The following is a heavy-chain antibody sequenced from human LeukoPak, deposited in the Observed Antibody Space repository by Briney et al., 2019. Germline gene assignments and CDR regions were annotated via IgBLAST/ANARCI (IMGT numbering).Heavy chain of an antibody. Sequence: PGGSLRLSCAASGFTFSSYAMSWIRQAPGKGLEWVSAISGSGGSTYYADSVKGRFTISRDNSKNTLYLQMNSLRAEDTAVYYCAGDRAYYDFWSGSSKPMAFDIWGQGTMVTVSS. CDR3: AGDRAYYDFWSGSSKPMAFDI. CDR1: GFTFSSYA. D-gene: IGHD3-3*01. CDR2: ISGSGGST. V-gene: IGHV3-23*01. J-gene: IGHJ3*02.